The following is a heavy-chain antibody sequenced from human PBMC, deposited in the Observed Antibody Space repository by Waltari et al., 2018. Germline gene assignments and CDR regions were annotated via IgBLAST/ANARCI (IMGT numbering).Heavy chain of an antibody. V-gene: IGHV4-4*02. J-gene: IGHJ4*02. CDR2: VLGSGRT. D-gene: IGHD2-15*01. CDR3: ARDRGRGLYLDT. Sequence: LQLQESGPGLVKPSGTLSLICAVSGDSMNYWWSLVRQPPGKGPEWIGQVLGSGRTNYNPSFASRVTISLDTSTHQFALKMTSATAADTALYYCARDRGRGLYLDTWGQGILVTVSP. CDR1: GDSMNYW.